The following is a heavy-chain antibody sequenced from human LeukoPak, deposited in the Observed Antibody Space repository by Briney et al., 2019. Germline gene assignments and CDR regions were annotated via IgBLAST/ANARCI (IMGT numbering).Heavy chain of an antibody. J-gene: IGHJ4*02. V-gene: IGHV4-39*01. Sequence: SSETLSLTCTVSGGSISSSTFYWGWIPQPPGKGLEWIVTIFYTGNHYYNPSLKSRLTISVDTSTIQFSLTLSSVTAADTAVYYCARLGGYSNYEAGYWGQGTLVTVSS. CDR2: IFYTGNH. CDR3: ARLGGYSNYEAGY. CDR1: GGSISSSTFY. D-gene: IGHD4-11*01.